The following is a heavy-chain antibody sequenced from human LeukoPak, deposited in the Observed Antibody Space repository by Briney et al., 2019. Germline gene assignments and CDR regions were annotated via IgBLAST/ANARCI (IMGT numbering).Heavy chain of an antibody. D-gene: IGHD2/OR15-2a*01. CDR3: AXDQXAGRTLNWYFDL. J-gene: IGHJ2*01. CDR1: GFSLSSHW. Sequence: GGSLRLSCAASGFSLSSHWMSWIRQAPGKGLEWVADIKGDGSDKLYVDSVKGRFSISRDNAKNSLYLQIISLRAEDTAVYYXAXDQXAGRTLNWYFDLWGRGTLVTVSS. V-gene: IGHV3-7*01. CDR2: IKGDGSDK.